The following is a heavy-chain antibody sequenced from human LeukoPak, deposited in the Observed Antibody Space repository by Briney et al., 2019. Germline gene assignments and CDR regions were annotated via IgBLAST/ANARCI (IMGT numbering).Heavy chain of an antibody. CDR3: AKTISLAQWELRRDPFDY. V-gene: IGHV4-39*01. CDR2: IFYSGGT. Sequence: SETLSLTCTVSGGSISSGDYYWSWIRQPPGKGLEWIGTIFYSGGTYYNPSLKSRVAVSVDTSKNQFSLKLSSVTAADTAVYYCAKTISLAQWELRRDPFDYWGQGTLVTVSS. D-gene: IGHD1-26*01. CDR1: GGSISSGDYY. J-gene: IGHJ4*02.